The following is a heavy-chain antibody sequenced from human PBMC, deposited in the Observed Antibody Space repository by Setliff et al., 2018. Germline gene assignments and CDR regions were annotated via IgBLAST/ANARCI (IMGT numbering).Heavy chain of an antibody. V-gene: IGHV3-21*01. CDR1: GFTFSSYR. J-gene: IGHJ4*02. CDR3: ERTCSGSGCYAGLES. D-gene: IGHD2-15*01. Sequence: PGGSLRLSCAASGFTFSSYRINWVRQAPGKGLEWVSSISSTSSYIFYADSVKGRFTISRDNSKNTLYLQMKSLRPEDTAVYYCERTCSGSGCYAGLESWGQGTPVT. CDR2: ISSTSSYI.